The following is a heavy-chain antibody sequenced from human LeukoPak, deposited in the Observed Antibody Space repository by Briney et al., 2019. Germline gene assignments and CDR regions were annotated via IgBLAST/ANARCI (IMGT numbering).Heavy chain of an antibody. CDR1: GFTFSSYE. J-gene: IGHJ6*04. D-gene: IGHD3-10*02. CDR2: ISSSGSTI. CDR3: AEVGITMIGGV. Sequence: GGSLRLSCAASGFTFSSYEMNWVRQAPGKGLEWVSYISSSGSTIYYAGSVKGRFTISRDNAKNSLYLQMNSLRAEDTAVYYCAEVGITMIGGVWGKGTTVTISS. V-gene: IGHV3-48*03.